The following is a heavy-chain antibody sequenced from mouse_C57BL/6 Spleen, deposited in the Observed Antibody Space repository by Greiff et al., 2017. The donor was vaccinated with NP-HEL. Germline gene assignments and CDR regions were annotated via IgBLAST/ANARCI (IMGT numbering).Heavy chain of an antibody. CDR3: ARGGGSSYGAWFAY. D-gene: IGHD1-1*01. CDR1: GYAFSSSW. J-gene: IGHJ3*01. CDR2: IYPGDGDT. V-gene: IGHV1-82*01. Sequence: QVQLQQSGPELVKPGASVKISCKASGYAFSSSWMNWVKQRPGKGLEWIGRIYPGDGDTNYNGKFKGKATLTADKSSSTAYMQLSSLTSEDSAVYFCARGGGSSYGAWFAYWGQGTLVTVSA.